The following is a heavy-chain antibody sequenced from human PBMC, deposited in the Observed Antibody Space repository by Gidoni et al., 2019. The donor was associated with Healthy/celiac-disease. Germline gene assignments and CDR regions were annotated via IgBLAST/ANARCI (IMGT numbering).Heavy chain of an antibody. CDR3: AKSAGGSGYYNSWNWGDWFDP. CDR2: IYPGDSDT. J-gene: IGHJ5*02. CDR1: GYSFTSYW. V-gene: IGHV5-51*01. Sequence: EVQLVQSGAEVKKPGESLKISCKGSGYSFTSYWIGWVRQMPGKGLEWMGIIYPGDSDTRYSPSFQGQVTISADKSISTAYLQWSSLKASDTAMYYCAKSAGGSGYYNSWNWGDWFDPWGQGTLVTVSS. D-gene: IGHD3-22*01.